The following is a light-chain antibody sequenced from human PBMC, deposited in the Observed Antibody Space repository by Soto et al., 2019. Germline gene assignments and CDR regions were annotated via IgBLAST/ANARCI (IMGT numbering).Light chain of an antibody. CDR2: AAS. CDR3: QQSYSTLFT. J-gene: IGKJ4*01. CDR1: QSISSY. V-gene: IGKV1-39*01. Sequence: DVQMTQYTSSLSSSVGYRFGITCGASQSISSYLNWYQQKPGKAPKLLIYAASSLQSGVPSRFSGSGSGTDFTLTISSLQPEDFATYYCQQSYSTLFTFGGGTKVDIK.